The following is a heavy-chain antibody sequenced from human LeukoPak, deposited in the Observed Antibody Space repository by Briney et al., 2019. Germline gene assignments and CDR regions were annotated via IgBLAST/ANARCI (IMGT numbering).Heavy chain of an antibody. V-gene: IGHV3-23*01. Sequence: GGSLRLSCSASGFTFSSYAMRWVRQAPGKGPEWVSTITENGDRSYYTDSVKGRFTISRDISKNTLYLEMNRLRAKDTAVYYCAKGLPVSDFWSGNGYYYGMDVWGQGTTVTVS. D-gene: IGHD3-3*01. CDR2: ITENGDRS. J-gene: IGHJ6*02. CDR3: AKGLPVSDFWSGNGYYYGMDV. CDR1: GFTFSSYA.